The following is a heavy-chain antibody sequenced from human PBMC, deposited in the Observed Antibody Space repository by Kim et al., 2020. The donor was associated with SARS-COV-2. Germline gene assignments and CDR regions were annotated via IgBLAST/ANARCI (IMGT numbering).Heavy chain of an antibody. V-gene: IGHV4-4*02. CDR3: ARETRDCRSAPSSTSCYSDYYYMDV. D-gene: IGHD2-2*01. Sequence: SETLSLTCAVSGGSISSSNWWSWVRQPPGKGLEWIGEIYHSGSTNYNPSLKSRVTISVDKSKNQFSLKLSSVTAADTAVYYCARETRDCRSAPSSTSCYSDYYYMDVWGKGTTVTVSS. CDR1: GGSISSSNW. J-gene: IGHJ6*03. CDR2: IYHSGST.